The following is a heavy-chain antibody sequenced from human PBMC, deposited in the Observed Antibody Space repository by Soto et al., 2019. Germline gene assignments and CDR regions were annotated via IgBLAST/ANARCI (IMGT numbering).Heavy chain of an antibody. CDR1: GGSMSGYY. CDR2: VYYTGST. D-gene: IGHD6-6*01. CDR3: ARSIAVPSGHIDH. J-gene: IGHJ4*02. Sequence: QVQLQESGPGLVKPSETLSLTCRVSGGSMSGYYWSWVRLAPGKGLEWIGYVYYTGSTNYNPSRHSRVSVSVDTANKPFSLSLGLGTAAVTAVYFCARSIAVPSGHIDHWGQGIRVTISS. V-gene: IGHV4-59*01.